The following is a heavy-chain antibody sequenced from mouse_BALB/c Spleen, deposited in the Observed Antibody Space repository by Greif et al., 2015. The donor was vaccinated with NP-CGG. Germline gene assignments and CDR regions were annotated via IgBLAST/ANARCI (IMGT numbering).Heavy chain of an antibody. CDR2: INPSSGYT. D-gene: IGHD2-3*01. J-gene: IGHJ3*01. CDR3: TKEGDGYYGFAY. V-gene: IGHV1-4*01. CDR1: GYTFTSYT. Sequence: QVQRVESGAELARPGASVKMSCKASGYTFTSYTMHWVKQRPGQGLEWIGYINPSSGYTNYNQKFKDKATLTADKSSSTAYMQLSSLTSEDSAVYYCTKEGDGYYGFAYWGKGLWSLSLQ.